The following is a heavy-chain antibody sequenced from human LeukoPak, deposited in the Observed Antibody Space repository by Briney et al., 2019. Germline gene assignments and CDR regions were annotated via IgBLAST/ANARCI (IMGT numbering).Heavy chain of an antibody. J-gene: IGHJ6*02. V-gene: IGHV3-30*18. D-gene: IGHD6-6*01. CDR2: ISYDGSNK. CDR3: AKGIAARPFGMDV. CDR1: GFTFSSYG. Sequence: GRSLRLSCAASGFTFSSYGMHWVRQAPGKGLEWVAAISYDGSNKYYADSVKGRFTISRDNSKNTLYLQMNSLRAEDTAVYYCAKGIAARPFGMDVWGQGTTVTVSS.